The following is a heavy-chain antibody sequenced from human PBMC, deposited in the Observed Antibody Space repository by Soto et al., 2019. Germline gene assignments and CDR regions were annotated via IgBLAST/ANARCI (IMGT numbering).Heavy chain of an antibody. CDR2: ISSSSNYI. V-gene: IGHV3-21*01. Sequence: EVQLVESGGGLVKPGGSLRVSCAASGFTFRSFNMNWVRQAPGKGLEWVSSISSSSNYIYYADSVKGRFTISRDSAKNSLYLQMDSLRVEDTAVYYCVRGKFGLRWGDDRGYYFDNWGQGTLVTVSS. CDR1: GFTFRSFN. CDR3: VRGKFGLRWGDDRGYYFDN. J-gene: IGHJ4*02. D-gene: IGHD3-16*01.